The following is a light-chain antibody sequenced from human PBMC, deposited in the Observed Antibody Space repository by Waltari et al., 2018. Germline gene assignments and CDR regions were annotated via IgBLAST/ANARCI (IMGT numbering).Light chain of an antibody. CDR2: GAS. J-gene: IGKJ1*01. CDR3: QQYMNWPRT. CDR1: QNVYTN. Sequence: GERATLSCRASQNVYTNLAWYQQKPGQAPRLLIYGASTRATDIPARFSGSGSGTEFTLTISSLESEDFAIFYCQQYMNWPRTFGQGTKVEIK. V-gene: IGKV3-15*01.